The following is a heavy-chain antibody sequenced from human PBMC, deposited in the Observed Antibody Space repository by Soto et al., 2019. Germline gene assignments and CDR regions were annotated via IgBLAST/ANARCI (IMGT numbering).Heavy chain of an antibody. CDR1: GVAINNRDYY. D-gene: IGHD3-16*01. J-gene: IGHJ6*02. CDR3: ARDRPAFKSFGSGMDV. CDR2: IFYSGST. V-gene: IGHV4-31*03. Sequence: QVQLQESGPGLVKPSQTRSLTCSVSGVAINNRDYYWSWIRQHPGKGLEWIGNIFYSGSTDYNPCLNGRLTISIDTSKNEFSLKLTSVTAADTAVYYCARDRPAFKSFGSGMDVWGQGTTVTVSS.